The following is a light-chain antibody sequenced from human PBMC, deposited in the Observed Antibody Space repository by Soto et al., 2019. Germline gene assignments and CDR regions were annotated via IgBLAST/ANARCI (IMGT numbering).Light chain of an antibody. Sequence: EIVMTQSPATLSVSPGERASLSCRASLSVSTNLAWYQQKPAQAPRLLIYGASTRATGIPARFSGGGSGTEFTLTISSLQSADFAVYYCQQYDDWPLTFGGGTRVEIK. J-gene: IGKJ4*01. CDR1: LSVSTN. CDR3: QQYDDWPLT. CDR2: GAS. V-gene: IGKV3-15*01.